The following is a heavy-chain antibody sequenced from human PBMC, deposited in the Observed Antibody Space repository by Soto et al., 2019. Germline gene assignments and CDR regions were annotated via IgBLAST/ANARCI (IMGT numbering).Heavy chain of an antibody. Sequence: QVQLVQSGAEVKKPGSSVKVSCKASGGTFSSYTISWVRQAPGQGLEWMGRIIPILGIANYAQKFQGRVTITADKSTSTAYMELSSLRSEDTGVYYCARESVVVVPAAIGEGAINWFDPWGQGTLVTVSS. CDR1: GGTFSSYT. J-gene: IGHJ5*02. CDR3: ARESVVVVPAAIGEGAINWFDP. CDR2: IIPILGIA. D-gene: IGHD2-2*01. V-gene: IGHV1-69*08.